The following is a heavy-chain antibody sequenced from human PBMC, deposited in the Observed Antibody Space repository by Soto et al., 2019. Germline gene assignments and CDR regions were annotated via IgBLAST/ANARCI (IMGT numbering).Heavy chain of an antibody. D-gene: IGHD2-21*01. CDR3: ARDDSSYPQISDPRCYFDY. V-gene: IGHV3-30-3*01. J-gene: IGHJ4*02. CDR2: ISYDGSNK. CDR1: GFTFRIYA. Sequence: PGGSLRLSCAASGFTFRIYAMQGVRHAPGKGLEWVAVISYDGSNKYYADSVKGRFTISRDNSKNTPYLQMNSLRAEDTAVYYCARDDSSYPQISDPRCYFDYWGQGTLVTVSS.